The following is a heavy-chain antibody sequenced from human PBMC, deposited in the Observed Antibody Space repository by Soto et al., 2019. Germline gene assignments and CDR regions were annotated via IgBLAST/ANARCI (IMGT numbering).Heavy chain of an antibody. V-gene: IGHV3-23*01. CDR3: AKDPRVRGVLMGGAFYI. J-gene: IGHJ3*02. Sequence: EVQLLESGGGLVQPGGSLRLSCAASGFTFSSYAMSWVRQAPGKGLEWVSAISGSGGSTNYAGSVKGRFTISRDNSKNPLYLQMNSVSDEDTVVYYCAKDPRVRGVLMGGAFYIWGQGTMVTVSS. CDR1: GFTFSSYA. D-gene: IGHD3-10*01. CDR2: ISGSGGST.